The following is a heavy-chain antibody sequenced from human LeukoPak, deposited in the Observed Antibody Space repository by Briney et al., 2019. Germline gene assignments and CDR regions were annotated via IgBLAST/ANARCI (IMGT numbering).Heavy chain of an antibody. CDR2: IYHSGST. Sequence: SETLSLTCTVSGYSISSGYYWGWIRQPPGKGLEWIGSIYHSGSTYYNLFLKSRVAISVDTPKSQFSLKLSSVTAADTAVYYCARRRKLGFRITMVRGPTTGDYYYYMDVWGKGTTVTISS. J-gene: IGHJ6*03. V-gene: IGHV4-38-2*02. D-gene: IGHD3-10*01. CDR3: ARRRKLGFRITMVRGPTTGDYYYYMDV. CDR1: GYSISSGYY.